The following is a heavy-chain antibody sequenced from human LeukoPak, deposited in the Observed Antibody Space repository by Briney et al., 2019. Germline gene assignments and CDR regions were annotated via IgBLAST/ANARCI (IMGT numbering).Heavy chain of an antibody. Sequence: GESLKISCKGSGYSFTSYWIGWVRQMPGKGLEWMGIIYPGDSDTRYSPSFQGQVTISADKSISTAYLQWSSLKASDTAMYYCARSGGRIAAAGRTYGMDIWGQGTTVTVSS. V-gene: IGHV5-51*01. J-gene: IGHJ6*02. CDR2: IYPGDSDT. CDR1: GYSFTSYW. CDR3: ARSGGRIAAAGRTYGMDI. D-gene: IGHD6-13*01.